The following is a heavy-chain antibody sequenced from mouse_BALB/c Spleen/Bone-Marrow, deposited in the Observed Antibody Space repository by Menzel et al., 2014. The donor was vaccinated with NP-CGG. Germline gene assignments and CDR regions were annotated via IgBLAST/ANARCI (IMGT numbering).Heavy chain of an antibody. V-gene: IGHV1-15*01. Sequence: VQLQQSGAELVRPGASVTLSCKASGYTFTDYEMHWVKQTPVHGLEWIGAIDPETGGTAYNQKFKGKATLTADKSSSIAYMELRSLTSEDSAVYYCTRDGSSRWYFDVWGAGTVVTVSS. D-gene: IGHD1-1*01. CDR2: IDPETGGT. J-gene: IGHJ1*01. CDR1: GYTFTDYE. CDR3: TRDGSSRWYFDV.